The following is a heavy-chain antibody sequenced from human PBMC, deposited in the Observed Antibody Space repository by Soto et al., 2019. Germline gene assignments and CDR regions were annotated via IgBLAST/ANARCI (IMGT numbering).Heavy chain of an antibody. Sequence: PGGSLRLSCAASGFSLSVYWMHWVRQAPGKGLAWVSRIDTYGSATKYADSVEGRISISKDNAEKTLYLQMKNLKADDTAVYYCVRVLKSIGWDNDVFDIWGQGTMVTVSS. V-gene: IGHV3-74*01. CDR2: IDTYGSAT. CDR3: VRVLKSIGWDNDVFDI. J-gene: IGHJ3*02. CDR1: GFSLSVYW. D-gene: IGHD6-19*01.